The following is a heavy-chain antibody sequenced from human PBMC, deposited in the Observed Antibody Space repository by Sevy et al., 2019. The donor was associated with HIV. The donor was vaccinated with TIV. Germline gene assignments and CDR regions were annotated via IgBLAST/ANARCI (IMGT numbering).Heavy chain of an antibody. D-gene: IGHD4-17*01. CDR3: ARTVGKNWFDP. J-gene: IGHJ5*02. CDR2: INHSGGT. Sequence: SETLSLTCAVYGGSFSGYYWSWIRQPPGKGLEWIGEINHSGGTNYNPSIKSRDTISVDTSKNQFSLKLSSVTAEDTDVYYCARTVGKNWFDPWGQGTLVTVSS. V-gene: IGHV4-34*01. CDR1: GGSFSGYY.